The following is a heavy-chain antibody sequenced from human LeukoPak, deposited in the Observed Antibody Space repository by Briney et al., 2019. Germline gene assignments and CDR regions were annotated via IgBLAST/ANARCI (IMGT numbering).Heavy chain of an antibody. CDR2: IRFDGSDK. V-gene: IGHV3-30*02. Sequence: GGSLRLSCAASGFSFSSYGMHWVRQAPGKGLEWMAFIRFDGSDKYYADSVKGRFTISRDNSKNTLYLQMNSLRAEDTAVYYCAKTPDYYDSWGQGTLVTVSS. J-gene: IGHJ4*02. CDR1: GFSFSSYG. CDR3: AKTPDYYDS.